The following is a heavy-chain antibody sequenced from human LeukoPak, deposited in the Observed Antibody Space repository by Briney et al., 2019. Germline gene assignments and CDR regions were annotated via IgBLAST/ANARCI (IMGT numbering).Heavy chain of an antibody. D-gene: IGHD6-13*01. CDR2: ISTSSSYI. CDR3: ARASSSWYYFDY. Sequence: PGGSLRLSCAASGFIFSSYSMNWVRQAPGKGLEWVSFISTSSSYIYYADSVKGRFTISRDNAKNSLYLQMNSLRAEDTAVYYCARASSSWYYFDYWGQGTLVTVSS. CDR1: GFIFSSYS. V-gene: IGHV3-21*01. J-gene: IGHJ4*02.